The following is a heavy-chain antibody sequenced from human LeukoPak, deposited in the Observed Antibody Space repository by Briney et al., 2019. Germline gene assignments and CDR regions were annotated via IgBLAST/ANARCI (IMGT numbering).Heavy chain of an antibody. V-gene: IGHV3-48*03. CDR1: GFTFSSYE. CDR3: AELGITMIGGV. Sequence: PGGSLRLSCAASGFTFSSYEMNWVRQAPGKGLEWVSYISSSGSTIYYADSVKGRFTISRDNAKDSLYLQMNSLRAEDTAVYYCAELGITMIGGVWGKGTTVTISS. CDR2: ISSSGSTI. D-gene: IGHD3-10*02. J-gene: IGHJ6*04.